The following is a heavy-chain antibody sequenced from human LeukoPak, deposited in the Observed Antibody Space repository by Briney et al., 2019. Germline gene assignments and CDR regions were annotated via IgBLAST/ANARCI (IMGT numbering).Heavy chain of an antibody. CDR3: ARDSAAAGSFDY. D-gene: IGHD6-13*01. J-gene: IGHJ4*02. V-gene: IGHV3-21*01. CDR2: ISSSSSYI. Sequence: GGSLRLSCAASGFTFSSYSMNWVRQAPGKGPEWVSSISSSSSYIYYADSVKGRFTISRDNAKNSLYLQMNSLRAEDTAVYYCARDSAAAGSFDYWGQGTLVTVSS. CDR1: GFTFSSYS.